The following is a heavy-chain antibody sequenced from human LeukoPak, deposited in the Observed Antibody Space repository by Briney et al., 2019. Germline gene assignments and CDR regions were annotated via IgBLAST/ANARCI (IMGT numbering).Heavy chain of an antibody. CDR2: IYTSGST. D-gene: IGHD5-18*01. V-gene: IGHV4-59*10. CDR3: ARAGVDTAMGWYYYYGMDV. CDR1: GGSFSGYY. Sequence: SETLSLTCAVYGGSFSGYYWSWIRQPAGKGLEWIGRIYTSGSTNYNPSLKSRVTMSVDTSKNQFSLKLSSVTAADTAVYYCARAGVDTAMGWYYYYGMDVWGQGTTVTVSS. J-gene: IGHJ6*02.